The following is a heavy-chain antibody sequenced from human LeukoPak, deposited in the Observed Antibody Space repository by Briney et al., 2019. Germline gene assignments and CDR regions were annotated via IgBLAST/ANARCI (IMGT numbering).Heavy chain of an antibody. J-gene: IGHJ4*02. CDR1: GFTFSSYS. V-gene: IGHV3-74*01. D-gene: IGHD3-16*01. CDR2: INGDGSET. CDR3: VRVRMGDDFNPFDY. Sequence: GGSLRLSCAASGFTFSSYSMNWVRQAPGKGLVWVSRINGDGSETIYADSVKGRFTISRDNAKNTLYLQMNSLRAEDTAVYYCVRVRMGDDFNPFDYWGQGTLVTISS.